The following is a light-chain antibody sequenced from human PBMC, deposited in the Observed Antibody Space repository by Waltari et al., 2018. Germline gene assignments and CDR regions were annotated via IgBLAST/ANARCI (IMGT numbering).Light chain of an antibody. CDR1: ALPKTY. J-gene: IGLJ2*01. Sequence: SYELTQPPSVSVSPGQTARITCSGNALPKTYVHWYQQKPGQAPLLVIYKDSARPSGSPERFSGSNSGTKVTLTISGVRAEDEADYYCQSANPSPPYQVFGGGTKLTVL. CDR2: KDS. CDR3: QSANPSPPYQV. V-gene: IGLV3-25*03.